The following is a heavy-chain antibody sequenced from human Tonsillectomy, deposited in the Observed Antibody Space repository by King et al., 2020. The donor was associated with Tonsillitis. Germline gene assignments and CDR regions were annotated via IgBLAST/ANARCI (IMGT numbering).Heavy chain of an antibody. CDR2: IIPIFGAT. D-gene: IGHD2-15*01. Sequence: VQLVQSGAEVKKPGSSLKVSCKASGGTFNNYGISWVRQAPGQGLEWMGGIIPIFGATNYAQKFQGRVTITADESTRTAYMELSSLRSDDTAVYYCARRGIINYGMYVWGQGTTVIVSS. CDR1: GGTFNNYG. CDR3: ARRGIINYGMYV. V-gene: IGHV1-69*01. J-gene: IGHJ6*02.